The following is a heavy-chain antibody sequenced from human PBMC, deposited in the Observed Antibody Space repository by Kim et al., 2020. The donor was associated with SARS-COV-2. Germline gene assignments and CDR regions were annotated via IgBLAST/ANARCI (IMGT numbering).Heavy chain of an antibody. CDR2: ISAYNGNT. D-gene: IGHD2-15*01. V-gene: IGHV1-18*01. CDR3: ARDRFDFGYCSGGSCYSGAWLSYYGMDV. Sequence: ASVKVSCKASGYTFTSYGISWVRQAPGQGLEWMGWISAYNGNTNYAQKLQGRVTMTTDTSTSTAYMELRSLRSDDTAVYYCARDRFDFGYCSGGSCYSGAWLSYYGMDVWGQGTTVTVSS. CDR1: GYTFTSYG. J-gene: IGHJ6*02.